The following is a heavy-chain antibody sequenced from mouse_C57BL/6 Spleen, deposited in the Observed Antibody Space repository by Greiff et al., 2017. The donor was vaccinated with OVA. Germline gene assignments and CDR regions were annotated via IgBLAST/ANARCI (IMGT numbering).Heavy chain of an antibody. J-gene: IGHJ2*01. CDR3: AGYGGSIDY. Sequence: EVQLQQSGAELVKPGASVKLSCTASGFNIKDYYMHWVKQRTEQGLEWIGRIDPEDGETKYAPQFQGKATITADKASNTAYLQLSSLTSGDTAVYYCAGYGGSIDYWGQGTTLTVSS. D-gene: IGHD1-1*02. CDR2: IDPEDGET. V-gene: IGHV14-2*01. CDR1: GFNIKDYY.